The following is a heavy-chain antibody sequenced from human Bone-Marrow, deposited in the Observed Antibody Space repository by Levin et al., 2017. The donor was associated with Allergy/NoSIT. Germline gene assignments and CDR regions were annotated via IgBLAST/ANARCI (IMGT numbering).Heavy chain of an antibody. CDR3: ARDAVLLWFGELSYPV. J-gene: IGHJ4*02. CDR1: GFTVSSNY. D-gene: IGHD3-10*01. CDR2: IYSGGST. Sequence: GGSLRLSCAASGFTVSSNYMSWVRQAPGKGLEWVSVIYSGGSTYYADSVKGRFTISRDNSKNTLYLQMNSLRAEDTAVYYCARDAVLLWFGELSYPVWGQGTLVTVSS. V-gene: IGHV3-66*02.